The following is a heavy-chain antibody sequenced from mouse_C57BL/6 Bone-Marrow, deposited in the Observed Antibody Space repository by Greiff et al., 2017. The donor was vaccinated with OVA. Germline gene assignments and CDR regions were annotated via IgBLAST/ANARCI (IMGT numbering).Heavy chain of an antibody. CDR2: IYPRDGST. J-gene: IGHJ3*01. Sequence: QVQLQQSGPELVKPGASVKLSCKASGYTFTSYDINWVKQRPGQGLEWIGWIYPRDGSTKYNEKFKGKATLTVDTSSSTAYMGLHSLTSEDSAVYFCANSDSSGWFAYWGQGTLVTVSA. D-gene: IGHD3-2*02. CDR1: GYTFTSYD. CDR3: ANSDSSGWFAY. V-gene: IGHV1-85*01.